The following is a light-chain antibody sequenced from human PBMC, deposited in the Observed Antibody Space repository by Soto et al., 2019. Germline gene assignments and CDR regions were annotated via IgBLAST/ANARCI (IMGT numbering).Light chain of an antibody. CDR1: SSDIGGYNY. V-gene: IGLV2-14*01. J-gene: IGLJ2*01. Sequence: QSVLTQPASVSGSPGQWITICCTGTSSDIGGYNYVSWYQQRPNKAPKLMIYEVSNRPSGVSNRFSGSKSGNTASLTISGLQAEDEADYYCNSYRSTSTLVVFGGGTKVTVL. CDR3: NSYRSTSTLVV. CDR2: EVS.